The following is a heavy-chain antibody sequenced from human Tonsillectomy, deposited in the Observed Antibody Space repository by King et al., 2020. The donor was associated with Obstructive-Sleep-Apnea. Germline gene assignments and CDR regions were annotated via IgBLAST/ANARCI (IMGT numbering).Heavy chain of an antibody. J-gene: IGHJ4*02. V-gene: IGHV4-34*01. D-gene: IGHD2-8*01. CDR1: GGSFSGYY. CDR2: INHSGST. Sequence: VQLPQWGAGLLKPSETLSLTCAVYGGSFSGYYWSWIRQPPGKGLEWIGEINHSGSTNYNPSLKSRVTISVDTSKNQFSLKLSSVTAADTAVYYCARMPYCTNGVCYKSDFDYWGQGTLVTVSS. CDR3: ARMPYCTNGVCYKSDFDY.